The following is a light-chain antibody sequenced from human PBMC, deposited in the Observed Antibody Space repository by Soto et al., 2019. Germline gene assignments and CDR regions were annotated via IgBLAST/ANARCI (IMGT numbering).Light chain of an antibody. CDR3: QQYNSWPWT. Sequence: ELVMTQSRATLSVSPVGRATLSCRASQSISDTLAWYQQKPGQAPRLLIYSASRGATGFPARFSGSGSGTEFTLTISSLQSEDFAVYYCQQYNSWPWTFGQGTKVDIK. CDR2: SAS. CDR1: QSISDT. V-gene: IGKV3-15*01. J-gene: IGKJ1*01.